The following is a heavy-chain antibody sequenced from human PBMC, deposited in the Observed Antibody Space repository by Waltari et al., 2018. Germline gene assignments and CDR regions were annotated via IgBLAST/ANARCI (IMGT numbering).Heavy chain of an antibody. J-gene: IGHJ3*02. V-gene: IGHV4-39*01. Sequence: QLQLRESGPGLVKPSETLSLTCTVSGGPISSSSYYWGWLRQPPGKGLEWIGSIYYSGSTYYNPSLKSRVTISVDTSKNQFSLKLSSVTAADTAVYYCARTYDFWSGYYTNDAFDIWGQGTMVTVSS. CDR1: GGPISSSSYY. CDR3: ARTYDFWSGYYTNDAFDI. CDR2: IYYSGST. D-gene: IGHD3-3*01.